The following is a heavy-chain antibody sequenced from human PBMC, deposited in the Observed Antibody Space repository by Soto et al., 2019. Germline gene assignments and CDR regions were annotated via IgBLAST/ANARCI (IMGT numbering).Heavy chain of an antibody. CDR1: GYTFTIYY. Sequence: GTSVKVFCKASGYTFTIYYMHWVLKAPGQGLEWMGIINPSGGSTSYAQKFQGRVTMTRDTSTSTVYMELSSLRSEDTAVYYCARDAVTTDAFDIWGQGTMVTVSS. CDR2: INPSGGST. CDR3: ARDAVTTDAFDI. V-gene: IGHV1-46*01. D-gene: IGHD4-17*01. J-gene: IGHJ3*02.